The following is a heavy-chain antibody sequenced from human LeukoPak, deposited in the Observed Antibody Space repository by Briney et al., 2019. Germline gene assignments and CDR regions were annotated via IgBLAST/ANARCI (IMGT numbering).Heavy chain of an antibody. CDR2: ISAYNGNT. CDR3: ARGASHCSGGSCYTNWYFDL. Sequence: ASVKVSCKASGYTFTSYYMHWVRQAPGQGLEWMGWISAYNGNTNYAQKLQGRVTMTTDTSTSTAYMELRSLRSDDTAVYYCARGASHCSGGSCYTNWYFDLWGRGTLVTVSS. D-gene: IGHD2-15*01. J-gene: IGHJ2*01. CDR1: GYTFTSYY. V-gene: IGHV1-18*04.